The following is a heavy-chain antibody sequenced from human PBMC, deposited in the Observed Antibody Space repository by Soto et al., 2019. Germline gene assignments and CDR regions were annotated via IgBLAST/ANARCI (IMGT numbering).Heavy chain of an antibody. CDR3: ARDYGDYDFLDY. V-gene: IGHV3-30-3*01. J-gene: IGHJ4*02. CDR2: ISYDGSDK. D-gene: IGHD4-17*01. Sequence: QVQLVETGGGVVQPGRSLRLSCAASGFTFSRYAIHWVRQAPGKGLAWVAVISYDGSDKYYADSVKGRFTISRDNSKNTLYLQMNSLRGDDTAVYYCARDYGDYDFLDYWGQGTLVTVSS. CDR1: GFTFSRYA.